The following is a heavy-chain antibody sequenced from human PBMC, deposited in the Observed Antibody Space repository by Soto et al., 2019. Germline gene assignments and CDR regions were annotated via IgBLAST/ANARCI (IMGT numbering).Heavy chain of an antibody. Sequence: QVQLVESGGGVVQPGRSLRLSCAASGFTFSSYAMHWVRQAPGKGLEWVAVISYDGSNKYYADSVKGRFTISRDNSKNTLYLQMNSLRAEDTAVYYCARDRRTYYDMGAFDIWGQGTMVTVSS. CDR2: ISYDGSNK. V-gene: IGHV3-30-3*01. CDR1: GFTFSSYA. CDR3: ARDRRTYYDMGAFDI. D-gene: IGHD3-22*01. J-gene: IGHJ3*02.